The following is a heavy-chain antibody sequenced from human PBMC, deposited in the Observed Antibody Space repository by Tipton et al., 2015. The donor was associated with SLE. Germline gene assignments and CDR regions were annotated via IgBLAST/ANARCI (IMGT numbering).Heavy chain of an antibody. D-gene: IGHD3-16*01. J-gene: IGHJ3*02. CDR3: AKDGGTTNAFDI. V-gene: IGHV4-34*01. CDR1: GGSFSGYY. CDR2: INHSGST. Sequence: TLSLTCAVYGGSFSGYYWSWVRQSPGKGLEWVGEINHSGSTNYNPSLKSRVTISEDTSKNQISLKLSSVTAADTAVYYCAKDGGTTNAFDIWGQGTMVTVSS.